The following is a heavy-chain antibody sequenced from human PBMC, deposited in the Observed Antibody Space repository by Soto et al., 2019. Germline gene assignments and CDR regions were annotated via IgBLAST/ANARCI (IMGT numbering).Heavy chain of an antibody. Sequence: QVQLVESGGGVVPPGGSLRVSCVVSGFTFSSYNMHWVRHAPGAGLEWGAVSSVDGANTFYADSVKGRFTISRAISRDTLYLQMSRLRAEETAVYYWARGGYNRAGFDYWGQGALCSGSS. V-gene: IGHV3-30-3*01. CDR1: GFTFSSYN. J-gene: IGHJ4*02. CDR2: SSVDGANT. D-gene: IGHD5-12*01. CDR3: ARGGYNRAGFDY.